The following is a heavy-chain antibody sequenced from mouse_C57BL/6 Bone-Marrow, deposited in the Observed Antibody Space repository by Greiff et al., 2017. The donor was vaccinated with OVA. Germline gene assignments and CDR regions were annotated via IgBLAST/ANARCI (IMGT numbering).Heavy chain of an antibody. D-gene: IGHD1-1*01. Sequence: EVQLQQSGPELVKPGASVKMSCKASGYTFTDYYMNWVKQSPGKSLEWIGDINPKNGGTSYNQKFKGKATLTVDKSSSTAYMELRSLTAEDSAVYYCASYGAYWGQGTLVTVSA. CDR3: ASYGAY. CDR2: INPKNGGT. CDR1: GYTFTDYY. J-gene: IGHJ3*01. V-gene: IGHV1-26*01.